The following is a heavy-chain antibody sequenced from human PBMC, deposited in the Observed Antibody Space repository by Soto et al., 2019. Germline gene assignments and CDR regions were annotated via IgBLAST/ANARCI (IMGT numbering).Heavy chain of an antibody. Sequence: GGSLRLSCAASGFTFSSYGMHWVRQAPGKGLEWVAVISYDGSNKYYADSVKGRFTISRDNSKNTLYLQMNSLRAEDTAVYYCAKELIRGPLEWLLSHGMDVWGQGTTVTVSS. J-gene: IGHJ6*02. V-gene: IGHV3-30*18. D-gene: IGHD3-3*01. CDR1: GFTFSSYG. CDR3: AKELIRGPLEWLLSHGMDV. CDR2: ISYDGSNK.